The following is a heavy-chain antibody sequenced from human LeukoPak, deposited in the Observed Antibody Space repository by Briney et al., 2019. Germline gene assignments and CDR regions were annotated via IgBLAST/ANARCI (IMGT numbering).Heavy chain of an antibody. CDR1: GFTFDDYA. CDR2: ISWNSGSI. D-gene: IGHD1-26*01. J-gene: IGHJ6*02. CDR3: AKDTNGSPTLYGMDV. V-gene: IGHV3-9*01. Sequence: GGSLRLSCAASGFTFDDYAMHWVWQAPGKGLEWVSGISWNSGSIGYADSVKGRFTISRDNAKNSLYLQMNSLRAEDTALYYCAKDTNGSPTLYGMDVWGQGTTVTVSS.